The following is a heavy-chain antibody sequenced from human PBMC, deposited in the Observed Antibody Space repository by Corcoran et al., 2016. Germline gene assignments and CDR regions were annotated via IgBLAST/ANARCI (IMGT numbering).Heavy chain of an antibody. CDR3: AYCTKVYYYGMDV. D-gene: IGHD2-8*01. V-gene: IGHV4-59*01. Sequence: QVQLQESGPGLVKPSETLSLTCTVSGGSINSYYWSWIRQPPGKGLEWIGYIYYSGSTNYNPSLKSRVTMSVDTSKNQFYLKLSYVAAADTAVYYCAYCTKVYYYGMDVWGQGSTVTFSS. CDR2: IYYSGST. J-gene: IGHJ6*02. CDR1: GGSINSYY.